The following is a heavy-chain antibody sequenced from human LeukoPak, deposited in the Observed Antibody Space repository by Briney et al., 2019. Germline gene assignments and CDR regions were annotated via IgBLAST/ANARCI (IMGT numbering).Heavy chain of an antibody. J-gene: IGHJ4*02. D-gene: IGHD3-22*01. CDR3: ARGGGSGFYLYYFDY. CDR2: IFYSGST. CDR1: GVSISSYY. Sequence: SETLSLTCTVSGVSISSYYWSWIRQPPGKGLEWVGYIFYSGSTNYNPSLESRVTISVDTSKNQFSLKLSSVTAADTAVYYCARGGGSGFYLYYFDYWGQGTLVTVSS. V-gene: IGHV4-59*01.